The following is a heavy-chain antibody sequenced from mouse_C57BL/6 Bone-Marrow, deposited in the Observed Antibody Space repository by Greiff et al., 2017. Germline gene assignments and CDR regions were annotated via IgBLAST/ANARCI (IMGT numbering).Heavy chain of an antibody. CDR2: IYPGSGST. CDR1: GYTFTSYW. Sequence: VQLQQSGAELVKPGASVQMSCKASGYTFTSYWITWVKQRPGQGLEWIGDIYPGSGSTNYNEKFKSKATLTVDTSSSTAYMQLSSLTSEDSAVYYCAREEVITTVEDYWGQGTTLTVSS. J-gene: IGHJ2*01. V-gene: IGHV1-55*01. CDR3: AREEVITTVEDY. D-gene: IGHD1-1*01.